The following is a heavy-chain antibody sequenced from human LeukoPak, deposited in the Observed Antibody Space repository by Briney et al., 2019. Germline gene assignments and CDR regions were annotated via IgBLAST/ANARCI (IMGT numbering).Heavy chain of an antibody. D-gene: IGHD1-1*01. CDR3: AKGGLSSTGLDY. V-gene: IGHV3-23*01. J-gene: IGHJ4*02. Sequence: PGGSLRLSCAAPGYTFSSYAMSWVRQAPGKGLEYVSSITTATYYADSVKGRFAISRDNSKSTLYLQMNGLRAEDTAVYYCAKGGLSSTGLDYWGQGTLVTVSS. CDR2: ITTAT. CDR1: GYTFSSYA.